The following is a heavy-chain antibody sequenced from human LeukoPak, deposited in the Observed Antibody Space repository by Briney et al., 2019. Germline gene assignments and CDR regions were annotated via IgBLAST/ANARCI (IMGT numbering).Heavy chain of an antibody. J-gene: IGHJ4*02. CDR1: GFTFSSYG. D-gene: IGHD3-10*01. Sequence: GGSLRLSCAASGFTFSSYGMHWVRQAPGKGLEWVAVIWYDGSNKYYADSVKGRFTISRDNSKNTLYLQMNSLRADDTAVYYCARGDYYGSRGDYWGQGTLVTVSS. CDR2: IWYDGSNK. V-gene: IGHV3-33*01. CDR3: ARGDYYGSRGDY.